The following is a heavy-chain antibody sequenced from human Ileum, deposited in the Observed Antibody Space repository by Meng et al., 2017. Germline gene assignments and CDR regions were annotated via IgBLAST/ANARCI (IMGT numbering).Heavy chain of an antibody. CDR3: AREPPAAAGTGADY. V-gene: IGHV4-31*03. J-gene: IGHJ4*02. CDR2: IYYSGTT. Sequence: QVQLQEAGPGLGKPSQTRSLTCTGSGGSISSGGYYWSWIRQHPGKGLEWIGYIYYSGTTYYNPSLKSRVTISVDTSKNQFSLKLSSVTAADTAVYYCAREPPAAAGTGADYWGQGTLVTVSS. CDR1: GGSISSGGYY. D-gene: IGHD6-13*01.